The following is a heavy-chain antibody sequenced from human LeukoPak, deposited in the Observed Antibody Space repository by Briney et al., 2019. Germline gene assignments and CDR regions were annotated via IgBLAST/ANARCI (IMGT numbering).Heavy chain of an antibody. CDR3: ARDYLPQTGWFDP. CDR2: IYYSGST. J-gene: IGHJ5*02. V-gene: IGHV4-59*01. Sequence: SETLSLTCTVSGGSLSSYYWSWIRQPPGKGLEWIGYIYYSGSTNYNPSLKSRVTISVDTSKNQFSLKLSSVTAADTAVYYCARDYLPQTGWFDPWGQGTLVTVSS. CDR1: GGSLSSYY. D-gene: IGHD1-14*01.